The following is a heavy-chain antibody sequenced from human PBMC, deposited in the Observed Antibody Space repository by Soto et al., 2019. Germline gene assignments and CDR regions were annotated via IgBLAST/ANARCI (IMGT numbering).Heavy chain of an antibody. CDR1: GFTFSNYA. J-gene: IGHJ4*02. Sequence: GSLRLSCTASGFTFSNYAMSWVRQAPGKGLEWVSAITRTGSTYYADSVKGRFTISRDNSRNTLYLQMNSLGAEDAALYYCAKALVGEVGATDYWGQGTLVTVSS. D-gene: IGHD1-26*01. CDR3: AKALVGEVGATDY. CDR2: ITRTGST. V-gene: IGHV3-23*01.